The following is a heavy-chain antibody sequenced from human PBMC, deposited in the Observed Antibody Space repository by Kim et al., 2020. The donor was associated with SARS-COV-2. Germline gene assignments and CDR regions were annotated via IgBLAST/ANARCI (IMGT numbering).Heavy chain of an antibody. V-gene: IGHV3-23*01. CDR2: IYGSGRST. Sequence: GGSLRLSCVASGFTFRSYALSWVRQAPGKGLEWVSAIYGSGRSTYYAASAKGRFTISRDNSKNTLYLQMNSLRAEDPAVFYCAKERTMMISNFFNPWSQGTLVSVS. CDR1: GFTFRSYA. D-gene: IGHD3-22*01. CDR3: AKERTMMISNFFNP. J-gene: IGHJ5*02.